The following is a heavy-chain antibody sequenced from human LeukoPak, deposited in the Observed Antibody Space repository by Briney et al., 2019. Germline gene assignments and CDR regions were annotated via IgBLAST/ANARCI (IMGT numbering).Heavy chain of an antibody. CDR3: ARHRPGLRYTRGWFDP. Sequence: SETLSLTCAVYGESYSASYWSWIRQPPGKGLEWIGEITHSGSTNYNPSLKSRVTISIDTSKNQFSLNLSSVTAADTAVYYCARHRPGLRYTRGWFDPWGQGTLVTVSS. CDR2: ITHSGST. CDR1: GESYSASY. J-gene: IGHJ5*02. D-gene: IGHD3-9*01. V-gene: IGHV4-34*01.